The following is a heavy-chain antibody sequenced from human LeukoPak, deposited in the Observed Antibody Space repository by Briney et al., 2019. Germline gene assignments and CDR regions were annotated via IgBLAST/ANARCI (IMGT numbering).Heavy chain of an antibody. D-gene: IGHD4-17*01. J-gene: IGHJ5*02. Sequence: PSETLSLTCAVSGYSISSGYYWGWIRQPPGKGLEWIGSIYHSGSTYYNPSLKSRVTISVDTSKNQFSLKLSSVTAADKAVYYCAREATVTTRLNWFDPWGQGTLVTVSS. V-gene: IGHV4-38-2*02. CDR3: AREATVTTRLNWFDP. CDR2: IYHSGST. CDR1: GYSISSGYY.